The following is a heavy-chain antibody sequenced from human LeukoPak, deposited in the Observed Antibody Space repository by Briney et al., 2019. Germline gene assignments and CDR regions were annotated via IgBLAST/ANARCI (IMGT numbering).Heavy chain of an antibody. CDR3: ARVGDWSNYFGTDA. D-gene: IGHD3-16*01. CDR2: IFGNGVKT. V-gene: IGHV3-23*01. Sequence: PGGSLRLSCAASGFTFSGHSMTWVRQTPGKGLEWVSVIFGNGVKTYYADSLKGRFTISRDNSKSTLYLQMNSLRADDTAVYYCARVGDWSNYFGTDAWGQGTTVSVSS. CDR1: GFTFSGHS. J-gene: IGHJ6*02.